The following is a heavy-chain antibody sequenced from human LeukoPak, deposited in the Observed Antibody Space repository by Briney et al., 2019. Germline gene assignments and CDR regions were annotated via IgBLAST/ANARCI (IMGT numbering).Heavy chain of an antibody. D-gene: IGHD5-18*01. Sequence: SQTLSLTCTFSGGSISSGDYFWSWIRQPPGKGLEWIGYVSYSGSTDYNPSLKSRVIISIDTSKNQFSLRLSSVTAADTAVYYCARENDRYGRIDYWGQGTQVTVSS. CDR3: ARENDRYGRIDY. J-gene: IGHJ4*02. CDR2: VSYSGST. CDR1: GGSISSGDYF. V-gene: IGHV4-61*08.